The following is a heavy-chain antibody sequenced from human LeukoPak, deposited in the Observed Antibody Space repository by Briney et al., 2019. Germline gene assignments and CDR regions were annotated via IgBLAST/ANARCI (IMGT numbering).Heavy chain of an antibody. CDR3: ARGARDGYNGSFDY. D-gene: IGHD5-24*01. Sequence: SETLSLTCTVSGGSISSSSYYWGWIRQPPGKGLEWIGSIYYSGSTYYNPSLKSRVTISVDTSKNQFSLKLSSVTAADTAVYYCARGARDGYNGSFDYWGQGTLVAVSS. CDR1: GGSISSSSYY. J-gene: IGHJ4*02. CDR2: IYYSGST. V-gene: IGHV4-39*01.